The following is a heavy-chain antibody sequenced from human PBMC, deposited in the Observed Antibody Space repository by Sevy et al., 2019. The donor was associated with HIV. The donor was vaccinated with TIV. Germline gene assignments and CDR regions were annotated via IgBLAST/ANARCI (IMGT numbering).Heavy chain of an antibody. CDR3: GRPAVAGIEAWFDP. Sequence: GGSLRLSCVGSGFTFSRHAMHWVRQAPGKGLEWVAVILYDGSNKYYADSVKGRFTISRDNSKNTLDLEMNSLRPEATVVYYWGRPAVAGIEAWFDPWGQGTLVTVSS. V-gene: IGHV3-30-3*01. J-gene: IGHJ5*02. CDR1: GFTFSRHA. D-gene: IGHD6-19*01. CDR2: ILYDGSNK.